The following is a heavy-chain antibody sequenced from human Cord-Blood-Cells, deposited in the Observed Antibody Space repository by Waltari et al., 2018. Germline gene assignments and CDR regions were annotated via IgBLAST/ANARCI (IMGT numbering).Heavy chain of an antibody. V-gene: IGHV4-34*01. CDR2: INHSGST. CDR3: ARSSGYSGYDYAFDI. D-gene: IGHD5-12*01. CDR1: GGSFSGYY. Sequence: QVQLQQWGAGLLKPSATQSLTCAVYGGSFSGYYWCWIRQPPGKGLEGIGEINHSGSTNYNPSLKSRVTISVDTSKNQFSLKLSSVTAADTAVYYCARSSGYSGYDYAFDIWGQGTMVTVSS. J-gene: IGHJ3*02.